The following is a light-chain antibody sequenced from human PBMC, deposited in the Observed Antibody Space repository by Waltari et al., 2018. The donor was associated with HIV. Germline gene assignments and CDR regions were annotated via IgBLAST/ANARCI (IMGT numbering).Light chain of an antibody. CDR1: TLWDKY. V-gene: IGLV3-1*01. Sequence: SYQLTQTPSVSVSPGQTASIPCSGETLWDKYACWYQQKTGQSPVLVICQDSKRPSGIPERFSGSNSGNTATLTIIGTQAMDEADYYCQAGDSSTGVFGGGTKLTVL. J-gene: IGLJ2*01. CDR3: QAGDSSTGV. CDR2: QDS.